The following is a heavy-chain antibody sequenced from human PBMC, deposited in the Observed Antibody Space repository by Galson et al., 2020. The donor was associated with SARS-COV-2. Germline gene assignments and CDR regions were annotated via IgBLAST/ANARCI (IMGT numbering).Heavy chain of an antibody. V-gene: IGHV4-31*03. J-gene: IGHJ6*02. CDR3: ARAFEAYGMDV. CDR2: IYYSGST. CDR1: GGSISSGGSY. Sequence: SETLSLPYTVSGGSISSGGSYWSWIRQHPGKGLEWIGYIYYSGSTYYNPSLKSRVTISVDTSKNQFSLKLSSVTAADTAVYYCARAFEAYGMDVWGQGTTVTVSS.